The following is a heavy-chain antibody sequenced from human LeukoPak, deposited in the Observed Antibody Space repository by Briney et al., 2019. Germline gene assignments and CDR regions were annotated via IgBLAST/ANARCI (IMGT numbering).Heavy chain of an antibody. CDR3: ARVTHNYYDSSGYYAFDI. CDR2: INPNSGGT. V-gene: IGHV1-2*02. CDR1: GYTFTGYY. Sequence: ASVKVSCKASGYTFTGYYMHWVRQAPGQGLEWMGWINPNSGGTNYAQKFQGRVTMTRDTSISTAYMELSRLRSDDTAVYYCARVTHNYYDSSGYYAFDIWGQGTMVTVTS. D-gene: IGHD3-22*01. J-gene: IGHJ3*02.